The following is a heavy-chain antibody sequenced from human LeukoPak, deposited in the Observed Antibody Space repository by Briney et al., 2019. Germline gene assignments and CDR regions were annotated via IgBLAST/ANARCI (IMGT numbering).Heavy chain of an antibody. D-gene: IGHD7-27*01. V-gene: IGHV1-3*01. J-gene: IGHJ4*02. CDR2: INAGNGNT. Sequence: ASVKVSCKASGYTFTSYATRWVRQAPGQRLEWMGWINAGNGNTKYSQKFQGRVTITRDTSASTAYMELSSLRSEDTAVYYCVRNPPRTGDFNSWGQGALVTVSS. CDR1: GYTFTSYA. CDR3: VRNPPRTGDFNS.